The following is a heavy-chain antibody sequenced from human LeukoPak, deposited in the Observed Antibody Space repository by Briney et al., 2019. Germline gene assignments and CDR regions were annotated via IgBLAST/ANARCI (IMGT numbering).Heavy chain of an antibody. D-gene: IGHD2-8*01. V-gene: IGHV4-4*07. CDR2: FYTSGSP. CDR3: ASDLMGGGPDAFDI. Sequence: KPSETLSLTCTVSGDSISSYYWSWIRQPAGQGLEWIGRFYTSGSPTYNPSLKSRVSMSLDTSKNQFSLKLNSVTAADTAVYYCASDLMGGGPDAFDIWGQGTMVTVSS. J-gene: IGHJ3*02. CDR1: GDSISSYY.